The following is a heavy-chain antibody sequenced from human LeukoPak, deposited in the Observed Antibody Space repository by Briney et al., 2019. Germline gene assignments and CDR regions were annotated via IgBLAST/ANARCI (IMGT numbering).Heavy chain of an antibody. CDR1: GYTFTGYY. V-gene: IGHV1-2*02. CDR3: ARANALYCSSTSCLFDY. J-gene: IGHJ4*02. CDR2: INPNSGGT. Sequence: EASVKVSSKASGYTFTGYYTHWVRQAPGQGLEWMAWINPNSGGTYYAQNFHDRITMTRDTSISTAYMELSRLRSDDTAIYYCARANALYCSSTSCLFDYWGQGTLVTVSS. D-gene: IGHD2-2*01.